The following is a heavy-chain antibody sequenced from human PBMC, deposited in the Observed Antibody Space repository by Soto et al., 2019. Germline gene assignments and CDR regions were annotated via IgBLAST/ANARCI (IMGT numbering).Heavy chain of an antibody. CDR3: ARDKVNILVVPPATGGGMDV. J-gene: IGHJ6*02. D-gene: IGHD2-2*01. Sequence: SETLSLTCAVSGYSISSGYYWGWIRQPSGKGLEWIGSIYHSGSTYYNPSLKSRVTISVDTSKNQFSLKLSSVTAADTAVYFCARDKVNILVVPPATGGGMDVWGQGTTVTVSS. V-gene: IGHV4-38-2*02. CDR1: GYSISSGYY. CDR2: IYHSGST.